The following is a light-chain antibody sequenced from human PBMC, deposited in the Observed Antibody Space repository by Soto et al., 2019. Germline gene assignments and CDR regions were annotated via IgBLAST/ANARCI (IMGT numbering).Light chain of an antibody. Sequence: EIVLTQSPATLSLSPGERATLSCRASQSVSSYLAWYQQKPGQAPRLLIYDASNRATGIPARFSGSGSGTDFTLTISSLEPEDFAVYYWQQRSNWPPKWTFGQGNKVEIK. CDR1: QSVSSY. CDR2: DAS. CDR3: QQRSNWPPKWT. V-gene: IGKV3-11*01. J-gene: IGKJ1*01.